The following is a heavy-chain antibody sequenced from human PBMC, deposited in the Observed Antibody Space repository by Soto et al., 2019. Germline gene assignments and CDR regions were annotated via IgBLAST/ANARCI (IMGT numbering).Heavy chain of an antibody. Sequence: ASVKVSCKTSGYTFTNYGISWVRQAPGQGLEWMGEIIPIFGTANYAQKFQGRVTMTTDTSTSTAYMELRSLRSDDTAVYYCARDLGDGYNFGAFDIWGQGTMVTVSS. CDR3: ARDLGDGYNFGAFDI. D-gene: IGHD5-12*01. CDR2: IIPIFGTA. CDR1: GYTFTNYG. J-gene: IGHJ3*02. V-gene: IGHV1-18*01.